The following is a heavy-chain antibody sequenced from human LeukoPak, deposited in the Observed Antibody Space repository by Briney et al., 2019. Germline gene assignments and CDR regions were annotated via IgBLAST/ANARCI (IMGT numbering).Heavy chain of an antibody. CDR1: GFTFSSYD. CDR3: AKRGYRPYFDY. J-gene: IGHJ4*02. CDR2: IRYDGSNK. Sequence: GGSLRLSCAASGFTFSSYDMHWVRQAPGRGLEWVAFIRYDGSNKYYADCVKRRHTISRDISKNTLYVDMNTLRAEDTPVYYCAKRGYRPYFDYWGRGTLVSVSS. V-gene: IGHV3-30*02. D-gene: IGHD5-18*01.